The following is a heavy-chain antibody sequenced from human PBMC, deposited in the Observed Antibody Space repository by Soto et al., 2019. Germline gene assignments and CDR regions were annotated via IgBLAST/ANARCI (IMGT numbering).Heavy chain of an antibody. J-gene: IGHJ4*02. CDR1: GFTVSSNY. Sequence: GGSMRLSCAASGFTVSSNYMSWSRQAPGKRLEWVSVISSDGSIYYADSVKGRFTISRDNSKNTLYLQMNRLRAEYTAGYYCARGPSFDCWGQGTMVTVAS. CDR2: ISSDGSI. CDR3: ARGPSFDC. V-gene: IGHV3-53*01.